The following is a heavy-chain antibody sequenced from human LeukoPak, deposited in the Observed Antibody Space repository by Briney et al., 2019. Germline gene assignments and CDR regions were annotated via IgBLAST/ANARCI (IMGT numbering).Heavy chain of an antibody. V-gene: IGHV1-8*02. CDR2: MNPNSGNT. CDR1: GYTFTSYD. D-gene: IGHD4-17*01. CDR3: ARAVADYGDYDY. J-gene: IGHJ4*02. Sequence: ASVKVSCKASGYTFTSYDINWVRQATGQGLEWMGWMNPNSGNTSYAQKFQGRVTMTRDTSTSTVYMELSSLRSEDTAVYYCARAVADYGDYDYWGQGTLVTVSS.